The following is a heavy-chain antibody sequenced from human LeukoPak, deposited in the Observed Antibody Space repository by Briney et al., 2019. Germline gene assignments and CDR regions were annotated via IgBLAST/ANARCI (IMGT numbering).Heavy chain of an antibody. CDR2: IYPGDSDT. Sequence: GESLKISCKGSGYSFTSYWIGWVRQMPGKGLEWMGIIYPGDSDTRYSPSFQGQVTISADKSIRTAYLQWSSLKASDTAMYYCARIQRITMVRALPIAAFDIWGQGTMVTVSS. J-gene: IGHJ3*02. V-gene: IGHV5-51*01. CDR1: GYSFTSYW. D-gene: IGHD3-10*01. CDR3: ARIQRITMVRALPIAAFDI.